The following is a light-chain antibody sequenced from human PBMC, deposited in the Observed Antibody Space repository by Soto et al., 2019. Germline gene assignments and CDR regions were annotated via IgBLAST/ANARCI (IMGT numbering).Light chain of an antibody. CDR3: LLSYSGGRV. J-gene: IGLJ3*02. Sequence: QAVVTQEPSVTVSPGGTVTLTCDSSTGPVTSGRYPYWFQQKPGQAPRTLIYDTSLKYSWTPARFSGSLHRGKAALTLSGARPEDEADYYCLLSYSGGRVFGGGTKVTVL. CDR1: TGPVTSGRY. CDR2: DTS. V-gene: IGLV7-46*01.